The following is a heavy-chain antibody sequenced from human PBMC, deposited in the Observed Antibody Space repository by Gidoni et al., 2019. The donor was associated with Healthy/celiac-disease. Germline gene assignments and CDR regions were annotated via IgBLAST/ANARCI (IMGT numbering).Heavy chain of an antibody. CDR3: ATDSLGAGGYYYYGMDV. D-gene: IGHD1-26*01. CDR1: GYTLPELS. Sequence: QVQLVQSGAEVKKPGASVKVPGKVSGYTLPELSMHWVRQAPGKGLEWMGGFDPEDGETIYAQKFQGRVTMTEDTSTDTAYMELSSLRSEDTAVYYCATDSLGAGGYYYYGMDVWGQGTTVTVSS. V-gene: IGHV1-24*01. CDR2: FDPEDGET. J-gene: IGHJ6*02.